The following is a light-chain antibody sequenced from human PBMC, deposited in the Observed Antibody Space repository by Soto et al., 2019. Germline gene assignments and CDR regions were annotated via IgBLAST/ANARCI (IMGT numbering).Light chain of an antibody. CDR1: QGIAPY. Sequence: DVQMTQSPSSLSAFVGARVTITCRASQGIAPYLAWFQQKPGKVPKLLIYATSTLQSGVPSRFSGSGSGTDFTLTINSLQPEDVGTDYCQKYNSAPLTFGGGTKVEIK. CDR2: ATS. V-gene: IGKV1-27*01. CDR3: QKYNSAPLT. J-gene: IGKJ4*01.